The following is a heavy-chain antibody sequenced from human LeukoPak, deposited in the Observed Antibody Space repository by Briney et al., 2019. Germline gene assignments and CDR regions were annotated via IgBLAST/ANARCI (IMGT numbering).Heavy chain of an antibody. Sequence: SVKVSCKASGGTFSSYAISWVRQAPGQGLEWMGGIIPIFGTANYAQKFQGRVTITADESTSTAYMELSSLRSEDTAVYYCGREITMVRGVIITSRLGMDVWGQGTTVTVSS. J-gene: IGHJ6*02. D-gene: IGHD3-10*01. CDR1: GGTFSSYA. CDR3: GREITMVRGVIITSRLGMDV. CDR2: IIPIFGTA. V-gene: IGHV1-69*13.